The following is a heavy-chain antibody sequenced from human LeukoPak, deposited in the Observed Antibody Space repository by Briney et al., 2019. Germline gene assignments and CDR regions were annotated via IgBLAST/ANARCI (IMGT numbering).Heavy chain of an antibody. D-gene: IGHD6-19*01. CDR2: IYSGGST. V-gene: IGHV3-53*01. CDR1: GFTVSSNY. Sequence: GGSLRLSCAASGFTVSSNYMSWVRQAPGKGLEWVSVIYSGGSTYYADSVKGRFTISRDNSKNTLYLQMNSLRAEDTAVYYCARTYSSGWNDAFDIWGQGTMVTVSS. J-gene: IGHJ3*02. CDR3: ARTYSSGWNDAFDI.